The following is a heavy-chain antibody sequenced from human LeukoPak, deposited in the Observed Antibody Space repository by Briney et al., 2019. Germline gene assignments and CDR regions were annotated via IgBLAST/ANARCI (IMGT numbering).Heavy chain of an antibody. CDR3: ARGPVTGYYHYYMDV. V-gene: IGHV3-48*01. CDR2: ISSSSSTI. Sequence: GGSLRLSCAASGFTFSSYSMNWVRQAPGKGLEWVSYISSSSSTIYYADSVKGRFTISRDNAKNSLYLQMNSLRAEDTAVYYCARGPVTGYYHYYMDVWGKGTTVTVSS. CDR1: GFTFSSYS. J-gene: IGHJ6*03. D-gene: IGHD3-9*01.